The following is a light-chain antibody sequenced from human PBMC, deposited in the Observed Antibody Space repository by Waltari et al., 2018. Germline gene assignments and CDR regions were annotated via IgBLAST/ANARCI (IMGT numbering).Light chain of an antibody. J-gene: IGKJ1*01. Sequence: EIVLPQSPGTLSLSPGERATLSCRASQSVARALAWYQQKPGQPPRLLIYNTYTRATGVPDRFSGGGSGTDFSLTISRLEPEDFAVYYCQNYVRLPATFGQGTKVEIK. CDR3: QNYVRLPAT. CDR1: QSVARA. CDR2: NTY. V-gene: IGKV3-20*01.